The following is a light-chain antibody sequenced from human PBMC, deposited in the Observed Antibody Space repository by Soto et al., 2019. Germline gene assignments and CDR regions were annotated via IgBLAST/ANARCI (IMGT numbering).Light chain of an antibody. CDR2: SAS. CDR3: QQSETYPLT. V-gene: IGKV1-39*01. CDR1: QSISSY. Sequence: DIQMTQSPSSLSSSVGDRVTITCRASQSISSYLNWYQQKPGKAPKLLIYSASFLQSGVPSRFSGSGSGTDFTLTISSLQPGDFATYYCQQSETYPLTFGQGTRLEIK. J-gene: IGKJ5*01.